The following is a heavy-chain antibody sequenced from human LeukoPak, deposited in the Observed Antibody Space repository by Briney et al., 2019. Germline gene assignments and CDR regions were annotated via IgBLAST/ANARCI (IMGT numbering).Heavy chain of an antibody. CDR1: GYTFTSYD. Sequence: ASVKVSCKASGYTFTSYDINWVRQATGQGLEWMGWMNPNSGNTGYAQKFQGRVTITRNTSISTAYMELSSLRSEDTAVYYCAREFSIWSGYYSYYYYYMDVWGKGTTVTVSS. V-gene: IGHV1-8*03. CDR2: MNPNSGNT. D-gene: IGHD3-3*01. CDR3: AREFSIWSGYYSYYYYYMDV. J-gene: IGHJ6*03.